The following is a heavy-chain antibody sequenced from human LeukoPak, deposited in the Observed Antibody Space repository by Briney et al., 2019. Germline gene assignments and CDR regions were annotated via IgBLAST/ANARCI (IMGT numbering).Heavy chain of an antibody. J-gene: IGHJ4*02. D-gene: IGHD3-22*01. CDR2: ISAYTGNT. V-gene: IGHV1-18*01. CDR1: GYTFTNYG. CDR3: ARSGVGYFYDNSGYYPPDY. Sequence: ASVKVSCKASGYTFTNYGISWVRQATGQGLEWMGWISAYTGNTNYAQNFQGRVTMTTDTSTSTAYMELRSLRSDDTAVYYCARSGVGYFYDNSGYYPPDYWGQGTLVTVSS.